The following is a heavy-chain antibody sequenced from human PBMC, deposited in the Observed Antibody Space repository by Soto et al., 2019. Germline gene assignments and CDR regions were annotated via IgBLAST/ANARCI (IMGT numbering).Heavy chain of an antibody. CDR1: GFTFSSYS. CDR2: ISSSSSYI. CDR3: ARAGNTYGDYYYYYYMDV. J-gene: IGHJ6*03. V-gene: IGHV3-21*01. Sequence: VQLVESGGGLVKPGGSLRLSCAASGFTFSSYSMNWVRQAPGKGLEWVSSISSSSSYIYYADSVKGRFTISRDNAKNSLYLQMNSLRAEDTAVYYCARAGNTYGDYYYYYYMDVWGKGTTVTVSS. D-gene: IGHD4-17*01.